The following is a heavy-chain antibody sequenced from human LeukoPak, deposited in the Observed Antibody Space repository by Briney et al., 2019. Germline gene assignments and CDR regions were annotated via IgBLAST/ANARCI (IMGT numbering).Heavy chain of an antibody. D-gene: IGHD6-13*01. V-gene: IGHV4-4*07. J-gene: IGHJ2*01. CDR1: SGSISNYD. CDR2: IYTSGST. CDR3: ARLTSSWYQDWYFDL. Sequence: SETLSLTCTVSSGSISNYDWSWIRQPAGKGLEWIGRIYTSGSTIYNPSLKSRVTMSVDTSKKQFSLKLSSVTAADTAVYYCARLTSSWYQDWYFDLWGRGTLVTVSS.